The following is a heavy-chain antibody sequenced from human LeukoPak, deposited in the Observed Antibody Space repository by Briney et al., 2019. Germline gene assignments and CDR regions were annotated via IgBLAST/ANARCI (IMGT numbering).Heavy chain of an antibody. CDR3: ARQGQQLVRRIHWDY. Sequence: SETLSLTCTVSGGSISSSSYYWGWIRQPPGKGLEWIGSIYYSGSTYYNPSLKSRVTISVDTSKNQFSLKLSSVTAADTAVYYCARQGQQLVRRIHWDYWGQGTLVTVSS. CDR1: GGSISSSSYY. CDR2: IYYSGST. V-gene: IGHV4-39*07. J-gene: IGHJ4*02. D-gene: IGHD6-13*01.